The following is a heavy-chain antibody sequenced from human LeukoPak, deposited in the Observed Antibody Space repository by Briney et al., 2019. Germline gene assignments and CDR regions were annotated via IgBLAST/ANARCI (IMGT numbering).Heavy chain of an antibody. CDR3: AREISADSSGYYYDYWYFDL. V-gene: IGHV1-69*05. J-gene: IGHJ2*01. Sequence: GSSVKVSCEASGGTFSSYAISWVRQAPGQGLEWMGRIIPIFGTANYAQKFQGRVTITTDESTSTAYMELSSLRSEDTAVYYCAREISADSSGYYYDYWYFDLWGRGTLVTVSS. D-gene: IGHD3-22*01. CDR2: IIPIFGTA. CDR1: GGTFSSYA.